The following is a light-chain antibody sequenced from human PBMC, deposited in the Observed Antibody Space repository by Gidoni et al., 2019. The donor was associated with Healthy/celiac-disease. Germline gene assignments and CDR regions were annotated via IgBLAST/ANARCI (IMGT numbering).Light chain of an antibody. Sequence: EIVLTQSPGTLSLSPGERATLSCRASQSVSSSYLAWYPQKPGQAPRLLIYGSSSRATGIPDRFSGSGSGTDFTLTISRLEPEDFAVYYCQQYGSSPQTFGQXTKVEIK. CDR2: GSS. CDR1: QSVSSSY. V-gene: IGKV3-20*01. CDR3: QQYGSSPQT. J-gene: IGKJ1*01.